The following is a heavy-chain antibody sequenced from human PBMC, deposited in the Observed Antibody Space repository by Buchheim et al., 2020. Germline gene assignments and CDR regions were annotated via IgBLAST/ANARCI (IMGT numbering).Heavy chain of an antibody. J-gene: IGHJ4*02. Sequence: QVQLVQSGAEVKEPGASVKVSCKTSGYIFSNYDINWVRQAPGQGLEWMGWLNSNSGSSGYAQKFQGRLTMTWNTSITTAYMELSSLRSEDTAVYYCARGPGGYEISYYFDYWGQGTL. D-gene: IGHD5-12*01. V-gene: IGHV1-8*01. CDR1: GYIFSNYD. CDR3: ARGPGGYEISYYFDY. CDR2: LNSNSGSS.